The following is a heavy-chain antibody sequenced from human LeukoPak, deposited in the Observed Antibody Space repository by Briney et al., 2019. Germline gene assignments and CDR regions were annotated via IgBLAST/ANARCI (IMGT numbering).Heavy chain of an antibody. D-gene: IGHD6-19*01. CDR2: INHSGST. CDR3: ARGRVGSGWYYYYYGMDV. Sequence: SETLSLTCAVYGGSFSGYYWSWIRQPPGKGLEWIGEINHSGSTNYNPSLKSRVTISVDTPKNQFSLKLSSVTAADTAVYYCARGRVGSGWYYYYYGMDVWGQGTTVTVSS. CDR1: GGSFSGYY. J-gene: IGHJ6*02. V-gene: IGHV4-34*01.